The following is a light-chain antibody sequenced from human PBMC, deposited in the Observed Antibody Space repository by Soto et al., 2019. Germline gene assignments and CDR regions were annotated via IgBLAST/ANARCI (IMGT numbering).Light chain of an antibody. J-gene: IGLJ2*01. CDR2: EGS. Sequence: QSALTQPASVSGSPGQSLTISCTGTSSDVGSYNLVSWYQQHPGKAPKLMIYEGSKRPSGVSNRFSGSKSGNTASLTISGLQAEDEADYYCCSYAGSRGLVFGGGTKLTVL. V-gene: IGLV2-23*01. CDR3: CSYAGSRGLV. CDR1: SSDVGSYNL.